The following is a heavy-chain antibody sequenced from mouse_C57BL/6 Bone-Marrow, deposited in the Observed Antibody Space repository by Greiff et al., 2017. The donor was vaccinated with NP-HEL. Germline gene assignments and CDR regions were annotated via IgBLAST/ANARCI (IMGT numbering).Heavy chain of an antibody. CDR3: ARWGFITTVVAPAGFAY. CDR2: IHPNSGST. Sequence: QVQLQQPGAELVKPGASVKLSCKASGYTFTSYWMHWVKQRPGQGLEWIGMIHPNSGSTNYNEKFKSKATLTVDKSSSTAYMQLSSLTSEDSAVYYCARWGFITTVVAPAGFAYWGQGTLVTVSA. J-gene: IGHJ3*01. CDR1: GYTFTSYW. V-gene: IGHV1-64*01. D-gene: IGHD1-1*01.